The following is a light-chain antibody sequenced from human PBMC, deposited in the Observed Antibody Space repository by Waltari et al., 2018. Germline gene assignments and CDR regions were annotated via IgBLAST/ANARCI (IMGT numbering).Light chain of an antibody. CDR3: QQYDSWPRT. V-gene: IGKV3-15*01. Sequence: EVVMTQSPATLSLSPGEGATLSCRASHSVGTSLAWYQQKPGRAPTFLIYGATTMATGVPSRFSGSGSGTEFTLTISSLRSEDFAIYYCQQYDSWPRTFGQGTRLEIK. CDR1: HSVGTS. CDR2: GAT. J-gene: IGKJ5*01.